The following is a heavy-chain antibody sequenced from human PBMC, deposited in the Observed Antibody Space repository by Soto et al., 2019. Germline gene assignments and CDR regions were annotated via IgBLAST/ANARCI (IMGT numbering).Heavy chain of an antibody. CDR1: GGTFSSYA. V-gene: IGHV1-69*13. Sequence: SVKVSCKASGGTFSSYAISWVRQAPGQGLEWMGGIIPIFGTANYAQKFQGRVTITADESTSTAYMELSSLRSEDTAVYYCARDGKGLERRDAFDIWGQGTMVTVSS. J-gene: IGHJ3*02. CDR3: ARDGKGLERRDAFDI. CDR2: IIPIFGTA. D-gene: IGHD1-1*01.